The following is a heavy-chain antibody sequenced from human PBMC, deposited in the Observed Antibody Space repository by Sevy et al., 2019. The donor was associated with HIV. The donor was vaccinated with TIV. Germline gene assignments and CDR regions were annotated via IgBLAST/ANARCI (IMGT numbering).Heavy chain of an antibody. CDR3: ARERPYYCSSTSCPLDY. Sequence: GGFLRLSCAASGFTFSSYWMSWVRQAPGKGLEWVANIKQDGSEKYYVDSVKGRFTISRDNAKNSLYLQMNSLRAEDTAVYYCARERPYYCSSTSCPLDYWGQGTLVTVSS. D-gene: IGHD2-2*01. CDR1: GFTFSSYW. J-gene: IGHJ4*02. V-gene: IGHV3-7*03. CDR2: IKQDGSEK.